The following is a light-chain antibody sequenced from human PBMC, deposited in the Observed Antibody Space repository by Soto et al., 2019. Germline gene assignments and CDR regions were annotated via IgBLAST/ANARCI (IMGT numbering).Light chain of an antibody. J-gene: IGKJ4*01. V-gene: IGKV3-15*01. Sequence: EVVLTQSPATLSVSPGETATLSCRASQSVGTNLAWYQQKPGQAPRLLIYGASTRATGIPARFSGSGSGTEFTLTISSLQSEDFAVYYCHQYNYWPPLTFGGGTKVDI. CDR3: HQYNYWPPLT. CDR2: GAS. CDR1: QSVGTN.